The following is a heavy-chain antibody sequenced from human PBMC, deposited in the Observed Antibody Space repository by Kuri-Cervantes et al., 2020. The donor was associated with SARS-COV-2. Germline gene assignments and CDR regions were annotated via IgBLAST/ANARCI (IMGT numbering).Heavy chain of an antibody. CDR2: MNPNSGNT. J-gene: IGHJ4*02. CDR1: GYTFTSYD. CDR3: ARSPWTSYIFDY. D-gene: IGHD3-10*01. Sequence: ASVKVSCKASGYTFTSYDINWVRQATGQGLEWMGWMNPNSGNTGYAQKFQGRVTMTRNTSISTAYMELSSLRSEDTAVYYCARSPWTSYIFDYWGQGTLVTVSS. V-gene: IGHV1-8*02.